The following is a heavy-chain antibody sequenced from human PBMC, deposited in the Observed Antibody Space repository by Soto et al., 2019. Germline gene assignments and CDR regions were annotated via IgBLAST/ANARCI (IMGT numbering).Heavy chain of an antibody. CDR2: INHSGST. CDR1: GGSFSGYY. CDR3: ARGGRQQLILTPISYKIDY. J-gene: IGHJ4*02. D-gene: IGHD6-13*01. V-gene: IGHV4-34*01. Sequence: QVQLQQWGAGLLKPSETLSLTCAVYGGSFSGYYWSWIREPPGKGLEWIGEINHSGSTNYNPSLKSRVTISVYMSKNQVSLKLSSVTAADTAVYYCARGGRQQLILTPISYKIDYWGQGTLVTVSS.